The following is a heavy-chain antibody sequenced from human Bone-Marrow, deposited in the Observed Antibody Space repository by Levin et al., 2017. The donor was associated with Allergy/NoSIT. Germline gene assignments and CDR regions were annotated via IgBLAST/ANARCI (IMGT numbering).Heavy chain of an antibody. Sequence: GESLKISCAASGLSVSSHYMSWVRQAPGKGLEWVSVIYSGGTGYYGDSAKGRFTVSRDNSKNTINLQMNSLRAEDTAVYYCAVDSFRNSPSFHYYNMDVWGKGTTVTVSS. CDR3: AVDSFRNSPSFHYYNMDV. V-gene: IGHV3-53*01. CDR2: IYSGGTG. J-gene: IGHJ6*03. CDR1: GLSVSSHY. D-gene: IGHD2/OR15-2a*01.